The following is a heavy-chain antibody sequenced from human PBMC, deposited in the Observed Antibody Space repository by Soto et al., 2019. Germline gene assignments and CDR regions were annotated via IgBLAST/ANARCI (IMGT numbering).Heavy chain of an antibody. CDR3: ARLRPPVRVVPAANNWFDP. D-gene: IGHD2-2*01. CDR1: GYTFTSYD. J-gene: IGHJ5*02. Sequence: ASVKVSCKASGYTFTSYDINWVRQATGQGLEWMGWMNPNSGNTGDAQKFQGRVTMTRNTSISTAYMELSSLRSEDTAVYYCARLRPPVRVVPAANNWFDPWGQGTLVTVSS. V-gene: IGHV1-8*02. CDR2: MNPNSGNT.